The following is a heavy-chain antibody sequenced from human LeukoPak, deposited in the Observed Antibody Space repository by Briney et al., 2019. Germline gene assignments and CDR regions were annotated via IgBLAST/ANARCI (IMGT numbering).Heavy chain of an antibody. CDR2: MNPNSGNT. CDR3: AREAGGYDGIDY. D-gene: IGHD5-12*01. V-gene: IGHV1-8*01. Sequence: ASVKVSCKASGYTFTSYDINWVRQATGQGLEWMGWMNPNSGNTGYAQKFQGRVTMTRNTSISTAYMELSSLRSEDTAVYYCAREAGGYDGIDYWGQGTLVTVSS. J-gene: IGHJ4*02. CDR1: GYTFTSYD.